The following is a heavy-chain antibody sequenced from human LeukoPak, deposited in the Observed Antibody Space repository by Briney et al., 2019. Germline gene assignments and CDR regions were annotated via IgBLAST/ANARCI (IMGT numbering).Heavy chain of an antibody. Sequence: PSETLSLTCTVSGGSIGSGTYYWSWIRQPAGKGLEWIGRVYTSGSTNYNPSLKSRVTISVDTSKNQFSLKLSSVTAADTAVYYCAREPTRDFWSGKNWFDPWGQGTLVTVSS. V-gene: IGHV4-61*02. J-gene: IGHJ5*02. D-gene: IGHD3-3*01. CDR3: AREPTRDFWSGKNWFDP. CDR1: GGSIGSGTYY. CDR2: VYTSGST.